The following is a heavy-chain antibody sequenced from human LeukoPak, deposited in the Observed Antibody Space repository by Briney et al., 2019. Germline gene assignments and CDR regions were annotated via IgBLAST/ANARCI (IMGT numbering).Heavy chain of an antibody. CDR3: ARGTYYDSSGYYPETFDY. Sequence: PSETLSLTCTVSGGSISSGSYYWSWVRQPAGRGLEWIGYIYYSGSTNYNPSLKSRVTISVDTSKSPFSLKLSSVTAADTAVYYCARGTYYDSSGYYPETFDYWGQGTLVTVSS. J-gene: IGHJ4*02. CDR2: IYYSGST. D-gene: IGHD3-22*01. V-gene: IGHV4-61*10. CDR1: GGSISSGSYY.